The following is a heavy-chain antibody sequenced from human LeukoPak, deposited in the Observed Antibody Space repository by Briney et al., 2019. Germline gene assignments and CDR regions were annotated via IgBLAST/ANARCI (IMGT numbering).Heavy chain of an antibody. CDR1: GFTFSSYS. CDR3: LFQYYDFWSGYWRDTSFDY. D-gene: IGHD3-3*01. J-gene: IGHJ4*02. CDR2: IRYDGSNK. V-gene: IGHV3-30*02. Sequence: GGSLRLSCAASGFTFSSYSMHWVRQAPGKGLEWVAFIRYDGSNKYYADSVKGRFTISRDNSKNTLYLQMNSLRAEDTAVYYCLFQYYDFWSGYWRDTSFDYWGQGTLVTVSS.